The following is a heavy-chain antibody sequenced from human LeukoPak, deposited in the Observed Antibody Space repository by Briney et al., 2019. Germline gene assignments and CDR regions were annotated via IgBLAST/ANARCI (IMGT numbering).Heavy chain of an antibody. CDR2: MNPNSGNT. J-gene: IGHJ5*02. D-gene: IGHD6-13*01. CDR1: GYTFTGYD. CDR3: ARNGCEYSSSCSGWFDP. V-gene: IGHV1-8*01. Sequence: GASVKVSCRAAGYTFTGYDIKWVRQATGEGLEWMGWMNPNSGNTGYAQKFQGRVTMTRNTSISTAYMELSSLRSEDTAVYYCARNGCEYSSSCSGWFDPWGQGTLVTVSS.